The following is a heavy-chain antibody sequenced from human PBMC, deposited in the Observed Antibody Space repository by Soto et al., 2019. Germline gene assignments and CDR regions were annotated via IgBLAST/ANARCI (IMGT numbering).Heavy chain of an antibody. CDR1: GGSISSHY. Sequence: SETLSLTCTVSGGSISSHYWSWIRQPPGMGLEWIGHISYSGSTNNNPSLKSRVTISVDTSKNQFSLKLTSVTAADTAVYYCARSYYDFWSGSYYYYMDVWGKGTTVTVSS. J-gene: IGHJ6*03. CDR2: ISYSGST. CDR3: ARSYYDFWSGSYYYYMDV. V-gene: IGHV4-59*08. D-gene: IGHD3-3*01.